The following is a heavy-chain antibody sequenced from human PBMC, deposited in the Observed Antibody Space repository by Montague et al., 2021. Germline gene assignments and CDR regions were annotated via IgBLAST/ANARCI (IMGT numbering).Heavy chain of an antibody. CDR2: IRDDGGAT. CDR3: ARYTYYCCDY. D-gene: IGHD3-10*01. J-gene: IGHJ4*02. Sequence: SLRLSCAASGFTFSTSWMSWVRQAPGKGLEWVAHIRDDGGATYHVDSVKSRFTISRDNAKNSLYLQMSSLRAEDTAVYYCARYTYYCCDYWGQGTLVTVSS. V-gene: IGHV3-7*05. CDR1: GFTFSTSW.